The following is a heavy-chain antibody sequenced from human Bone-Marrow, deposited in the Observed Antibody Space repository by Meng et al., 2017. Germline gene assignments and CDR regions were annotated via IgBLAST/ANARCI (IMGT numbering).Heavy chain of an antibody. CDR2: IYHSGST. D-gene: IGHD2-15*01. Sequence: QVRLQGPGPGLVKPSGTLSLTCAVSGGSISSSNWWSWVRQPPGKGLEWIGEIYHSGSTNYNPSLKSRVTISVDKSKNQFSLKLSSVTAADTAVYYCAREEGYCSGGSCYPTGYFDYWGQGTLVTVS. V-gene: IGHV4-4*02. CDR1: GGSISSSNW. J-gene: IGHJ4*02. CDR3: AREEGYCSGGSCYPTGYFDY.